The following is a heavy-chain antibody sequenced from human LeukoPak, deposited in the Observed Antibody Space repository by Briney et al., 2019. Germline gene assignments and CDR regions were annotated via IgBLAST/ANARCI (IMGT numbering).Heavy chain of an antibody. J-gene: IGHJ4*02. D-gene: IGHD6-13*01. CDR2: IYYSGST. V-gene: IGHV4-30-4*01. CDR1: GGSISSADYY. CDR3: ARDGWSIAAALD. Sequence: PSETLSLTCTVSGGSISSADYYWSWIRQPPGKGLEWIGYIYYSGSTHYNPSLKSRVIISVDTSKNQFSLKLSSVSAADTAVYYCARDGWSIAAALDWGQGTLVTVSS.